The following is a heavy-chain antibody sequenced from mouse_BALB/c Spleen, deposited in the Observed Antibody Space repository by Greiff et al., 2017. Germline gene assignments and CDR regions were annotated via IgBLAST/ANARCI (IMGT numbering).Heavy chain of an antibody. CDR3: ARGATASWFAY. J-gene: IGHJ3*01. D-gene: IGHD1-2*01. Sequence: VQLVESGAELVRPGSSVKISCKASGYAFSSYWMNWVKQRPGQGLEWIGQIYPGDGDTNYNGKFKGKATLTADKSSSTAYMQLSSLTSEDSAVYFCARGATASWFAYWGQGTLVTVSA. CDR1: GYAFSSYW. CDR2: IYPGDGDT. V-gene: IGHV1-80*01.